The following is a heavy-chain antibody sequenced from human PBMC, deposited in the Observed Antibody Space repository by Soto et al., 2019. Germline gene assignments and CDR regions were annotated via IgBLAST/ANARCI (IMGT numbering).Heavy chain of an antibody. V-gene: IGHV1-18*01. CDR1: GYTFTSYG. CDR2: IXXXNXNX. CDR3: ARVFYDSGGYYDY. D-gene: IGHD3-22*01. Sequence: GASVEVTWKASGYTFTSYGMSWVRQAPGQGLEWXGXIXXXNXNXXXAXXXKGRVTMTTDTSTSTAYMELRSLRSDDTAVYYCARVFYDSGGYYDYWGQGTLVTVSS. J-gene: IGHJ4*02.